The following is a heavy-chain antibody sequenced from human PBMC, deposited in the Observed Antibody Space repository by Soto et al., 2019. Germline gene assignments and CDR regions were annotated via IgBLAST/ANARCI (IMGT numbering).Heavy chain of an antibody. D-gene: IGHD3-16*01. CDR3: AKGGLRLGENDALAI. V-gene: IGHV3-30*18. CDR1: GFTFSSYG. J-gene: IGHJ3*02. CDR2: ISYDGSNK. Sequence: QVQLVESGGGVVQPGRSLRLSCAASGFTFSSYGMHWVRQAPGKGLEWVAVISYDGSNKYYADSVKGRFTISRDNSKNTLYLQMNSLRAEDTAVYYCAKGGLRLGENDALAIWGQGTMVTVSS.